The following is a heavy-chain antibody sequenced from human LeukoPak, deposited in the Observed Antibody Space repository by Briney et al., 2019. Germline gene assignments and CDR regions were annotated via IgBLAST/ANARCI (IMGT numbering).Heavy chain of an antibody. D-gene: IGHD2-15*01. CDR3: ARDRAAFDAFDI. CDR1: GFTVSSNY. V-gene: IGHV3-53*01. CDR2: IYSGGST. Sequence: GGSLRLSCAASGFTVSSNYMNWVRQAPGKGLEWVSVIYSGGSTYYAGSVKGRFTISRDNAKNSLYLQMNSLRAEDTAVYYCARDRAAFDAFDIWGQGTMVTVSS. J-gene: IGHJ3*02.